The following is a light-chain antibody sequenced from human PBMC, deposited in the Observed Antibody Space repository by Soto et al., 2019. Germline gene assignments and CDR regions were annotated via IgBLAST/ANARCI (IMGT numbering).Light chain of an antibody. V-gene: IGKV1-12*01. Sequence: DIQMTQSPSFVSASVGDRVTITCRASQGISTWLAWYQQKPGKAPNLLIYAASNLQNGVPSRFSGSGSGTDFTLTISSLQPEDFANYYCQQTNTFPLSFGPGTKVDVK. J-gene: IGKJ3*01. CDR1: QGISTW. CDR2: AAS. CDR3: QQTNTFPLS.